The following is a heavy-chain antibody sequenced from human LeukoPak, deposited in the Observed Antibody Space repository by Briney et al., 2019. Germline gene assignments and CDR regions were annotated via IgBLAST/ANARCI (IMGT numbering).Heavy chain of an antibody. CDR1: GFTFSSYG. CDR2: ISGSGGST. Sequence: GRSLRLSCAASGFTFSSYGMHWVRQAPGKGLEWVSAISGSGGSTYYADSVKGRFTISRDNSKNTLYLQMNSLRAEDTAVYYCAKDQALYSSGWYLEYFQHWGQGTLVTVSS. J-gene: IGHJ1*01. V-gene: IGHV3-23*01. D-gene: IGHD6-13*01. CDR3: AKDQALYSSGWYLEYFQH.